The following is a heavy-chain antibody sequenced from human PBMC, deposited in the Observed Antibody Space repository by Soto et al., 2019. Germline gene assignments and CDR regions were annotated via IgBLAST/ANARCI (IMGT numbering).Heavy chain of an antibody. CDR1: GYTFTSYY. CDR3: AYSSSWYWFDP. J-gene: IGHJ5*02. CDR2: INPSGGST. Sequence: GASVKVSCKASGYTFTSYYMHWVRQAPGQGLEWMGIINPSGGSTSYAQKFQGRVTMTRDTSTSTVYMELSSLRSEDTAVYYCAYSSSWYWFDPWGQGTLVTVSS. V-gene: IGHV1-46*01. D-gene: IGHD6-13*01.